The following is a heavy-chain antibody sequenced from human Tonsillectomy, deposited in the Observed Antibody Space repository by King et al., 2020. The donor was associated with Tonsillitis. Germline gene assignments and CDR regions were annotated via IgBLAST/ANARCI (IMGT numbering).Heavy chain of an antibody. V-gene: IGHV3-30*04. CDR3: ARGPETSPPYGDLFD. D-gene: IGHD4-17*01. CDR1: GFTFSSFA. J-gene: IGHJ4*02. Sequence: VQLVESGGGVVQPGKSLRLSCAASGFTFSSFAMHWVRQAPGKGLEWVAVIAYHGKDKYSADSVKGRFTISRDNSKNTLYLQMNSLRTEETAVYYCARGPETSPPYGDLFDWGQGTLVTVSS. CDR2: IAYHGKDK.